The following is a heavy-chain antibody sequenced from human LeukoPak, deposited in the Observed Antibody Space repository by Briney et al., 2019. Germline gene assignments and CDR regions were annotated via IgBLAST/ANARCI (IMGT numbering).Heavy chain of an antibody. J-gene: IGHJ4*02. CDR1: GYTFTGYY. D-gene: IGHD6-25*01. Sequence: GASVKVSCKASGYTFTGYYMHWVRQAPGQGLEWMGWINPNSGGTNYAQKFQGRVTMTRDTSISTAYMELSRPRSDDTAVYYCARTPLIGSVLIDYWGQGTLVTVSS. V-gene: IGHV1-2*02. CDR2: INPNSGGT. CDR3: ARTPLIGSVLIDY.